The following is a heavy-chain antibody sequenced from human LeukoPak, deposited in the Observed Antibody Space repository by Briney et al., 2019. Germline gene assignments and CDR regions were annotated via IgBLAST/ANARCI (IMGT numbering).Heavy chain of an antibody. CDR2: ISSSSSYI. CDR1: GFTFSSYS. D-gene: IGHD1-14*01. Sequence: GGSLRLSCAASGFTFSSYSMNWVRQAPGKGLEWVSSISSSSSYIYYADSVKGRFTISRDNSSNTLYLQLNNVRPEDTATYFCAKEQYPGYFDFWGQGTLVTVSA. V-gene: IGHV3-21*01. J-gene: IGHJ4*02. CDR3: AKEQYPGYFDF.